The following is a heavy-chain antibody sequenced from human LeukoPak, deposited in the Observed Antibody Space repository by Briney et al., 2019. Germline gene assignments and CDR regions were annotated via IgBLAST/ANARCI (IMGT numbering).Heavy chain of an antibody. V-gene: IGHV3-21*01. Sequence: PGGSLRLSCAASGFTFSSYSMNWVRQAPGKGLDWVSSISSSSSYIYYADSVKGRFTISRDNAKNSLYLQMNSLRAEDTAVYYCAREGIAVAGTQIDYWGQGTLVTVSS. D-gene: IGHD6-19*01. CDR1: GFTFSSYS. CDR3: AREGIAVAGTQIDY. J-gene: IGHJ4*02. CDR2: ISSSSSYI.